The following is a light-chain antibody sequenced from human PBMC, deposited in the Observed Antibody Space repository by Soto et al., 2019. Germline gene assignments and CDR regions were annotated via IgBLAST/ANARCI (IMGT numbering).Light chain of an antibody. J-gene: IGKJ4*01. V-gene: IGKV3-15*01. CDR3: QHYNNWPLT. CDR1: QSVSTN. Sequence: EVVMTQSPATLSVSPGERATLSCRASQSVSTNLAWYQQKPGQAPSLLISDASTRATGVPARFSGSGSGTEFTLTISSLQSEDFVVYYCQHYNNWPLTFGGGTKVEIK. CDR2: DAS.